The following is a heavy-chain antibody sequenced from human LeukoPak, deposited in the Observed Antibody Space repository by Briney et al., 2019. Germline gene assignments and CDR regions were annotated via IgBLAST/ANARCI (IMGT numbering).Heavy chain of an antibody. CDR3: AREMRAYSDILTGYYSDAFDI. D-gene: IGHD3-9*01. J-gene: IGHJ3*02. V-gene: IGHV3-74*01. Sequence: GGSLRLSCAASGFTFSSDWMHLVRQAPGKGLVWVSRINSDGGSTSYADSVKGRFTISRDNAKNTLYLQMNSLRAEDTAVYYCAREMRAYSDILTGYYSDAFDIWGQGTMVTVSS. CDR2: INSDGGST. CDR1: GFTFSSDW.